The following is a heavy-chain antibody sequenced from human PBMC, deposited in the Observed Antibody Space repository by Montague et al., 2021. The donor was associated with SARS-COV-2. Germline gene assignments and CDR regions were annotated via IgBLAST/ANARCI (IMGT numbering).Heavy chain of an antibody. CDR1: GGSISGYF. CDR3: AATDYSASGKYDF. D-gene: IGHD3-10*01. CDR2: IYYSGTT. V-gene: IGHV4-59*08. Sequence: SETLSLTCTVSGGSISGYFWSWIRQSPGKGLEWIGYIYYSGTTKYNPALKSRVAISLETSKNQFSLKLNSVTAADTAAHYCAATDYSASGKYDFWGQGTWVTVSS. J-gene: IGHJ4*02.